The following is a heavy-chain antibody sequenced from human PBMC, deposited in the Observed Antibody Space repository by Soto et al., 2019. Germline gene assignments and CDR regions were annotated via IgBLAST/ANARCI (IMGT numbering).Heavy chain of an antibody. J-gene: IGHJ1*01. CDR1: GYSLSSYW. D-gene: IGHD3-3*01. Sequence: PGESLKISCRDSGYSLSSYWICWVRQMPGKGLEWMGIIFPSDSDTRYSPSFQGQLTISVDKSISTAYLQWSSLKASDTAMYYCARLDTIFGSRFQHWGQDTLVTVSS. CDR3: ARLDTIFGSRFQH. V-gene: IGHV5-51*01. CDR2: IFPSDSDT.